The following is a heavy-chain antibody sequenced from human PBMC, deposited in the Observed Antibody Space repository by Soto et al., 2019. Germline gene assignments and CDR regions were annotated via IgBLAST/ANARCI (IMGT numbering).Heavy chain of an antibody. D-gene: IGHD3-10*01. CDR2: ISGSGGST. CDR3: ARDSGRFGANYYYYGMDV. V-gene: IGHV3-23*01. Sequence: GGSLRLSCAASGFTFSSYAMSWVRQAPGKGLEWVSAISGSGGSTYYADSVKGRFTISRDNSKNTLYLQMNSLRAEDTAVYYCARDSGRFGANYYYYGMDVWGQGTTVTVSS. J-gene: IGHJ6*02. CDR1: GFTFSSYA.